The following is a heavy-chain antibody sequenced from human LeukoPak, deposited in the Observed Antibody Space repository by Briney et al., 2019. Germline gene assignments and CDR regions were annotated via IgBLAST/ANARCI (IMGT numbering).Heavy chain of an antibody. J-gene: IGHJ5*02. CDR1: GYTFTGYY. CDR2: INPNSGGT. V-gene: IGHV1-2*02. D-gene: IGHD2-2*01. CDR3: ARESLDIVVVPAAIAIDP. Sequence: ASVKVSCKASGYTFTGYYMHWVRQAPGQGLEWMGWINPNSGGTNYAQKFQGRVTMTRDTSSSTAYMELSRLRSDDTAVYYCARESLDIVVVPAAIAIDPWGQGTLVTVSS.